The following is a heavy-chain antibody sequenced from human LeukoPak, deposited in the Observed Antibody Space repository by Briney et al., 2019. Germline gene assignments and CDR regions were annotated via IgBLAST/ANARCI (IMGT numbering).Heavy chain of an antibody. CDR1: GSTLSELS. J-gene: IGHJ4*02. D-gene: IGHD3-22*01. CDR2: FDPEDGFDPEDGET. Sequence: ASVKVSCKVSGSTLSELSMHWVRQSPGKGLEWMGGFDPEDGFDPEDGETIYAQKFQGRVTMTTDTSTSTAYIELRSLRSDDTAVYYCAGDNYDSSGPSDYWGQGTLVTVSS. V-gene: IGHV1-24*01. CDR3: AGDNYDSSGPSDY.